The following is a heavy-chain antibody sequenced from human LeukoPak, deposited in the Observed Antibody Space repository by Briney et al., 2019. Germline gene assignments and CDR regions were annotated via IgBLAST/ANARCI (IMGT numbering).Heavy chain of an antibody. J-gene: IGHJ3*02. V-gene: IGHV3-48*02. CDR3: ARGVEGSYYYDSRGKGNAFDI. CDR1: GFTFSSYS. D-gene: IGHD3-22*01. CDR2: ISSSSSTI. Sequence: GGSLRLSCAASGFTFSSYSMNWVRQAPGKGLEWVSYISSSSSTIYYADSVKGRFTISRDNAKSSLYLQMNSLRDEDTAVYYCARGVEGSYYYDSRGKGNAFDIWGQGTMVTVSS.